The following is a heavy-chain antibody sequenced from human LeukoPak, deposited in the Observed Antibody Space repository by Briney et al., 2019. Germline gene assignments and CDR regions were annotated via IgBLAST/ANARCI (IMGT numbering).Heavy chain of an antibody. CDR3: ARHSGSYFDY. Sequence: SETLSLTCTVSGGSISSYYWSWIRQPPGKGLEWIGYIYYSGSTYYNPSLKSRVTISVDTSKNQFSLKLSSVTAADTAVYYCARHSGSYFDYWGQGTLVTVSS. V-gene: IGHV4-59*08. D-gene: IGHD1-26*01. J-gene: IGHJ4*02. CDR2: IYYSGST. CDR1: GGSISSYY.